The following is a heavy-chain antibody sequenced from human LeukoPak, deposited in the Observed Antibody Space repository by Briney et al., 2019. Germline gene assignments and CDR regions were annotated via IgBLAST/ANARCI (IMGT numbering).Heavy chain of an antibody. J-gene: IGHJ4*02. V-gene: IGHV3-53*01. CDR3: AREGGHSYGYSYYFDY. D-gene: IGHD5-18*01. Sequence: ETLSLTCTVSGGSISSSSYYWGWIRQAPGKGLEWVSVIYSGGSTYYADSVKGRFTISRDNSKNTLYLQMNSLRAEDTAVYYCAREGGHSYGYSYYFDYWGQGTLVTVSS. CDR2: IYSGGST. CDR1: GGSISSSSYY.